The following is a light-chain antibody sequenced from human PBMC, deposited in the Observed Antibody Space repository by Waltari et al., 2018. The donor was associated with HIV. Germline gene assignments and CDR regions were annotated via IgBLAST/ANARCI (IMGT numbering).Light chain of an antibody. J-gene: IGLJ2*01. CDR1: SSNIGSNF. V-gene: IGLV1-47*03. Sequence: TITCSGSSSNIGSNFVYWYQQVPGTAPKLLIYRNNQRPSGVPDRFSGSKSGTSASLAISGLWAEDEADYYGAAWDDSLSGGVFGGGTKLTVL. CDR2: RNN. CDR3: AAWDDSLSGGV.